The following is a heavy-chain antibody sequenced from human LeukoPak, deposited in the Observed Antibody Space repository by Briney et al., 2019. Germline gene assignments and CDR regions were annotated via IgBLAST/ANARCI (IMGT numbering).Heavy chain of an antibody. Sequence: PGGSLRLSSVASGFTFSSYVMSWIRQAPGKGLEWVSAISGSGGSTYYADSVKGRFTISRDNSKNTLYLQMNSLRAEDTAVYYCAKANGGNDVDLSCWGQGTLVTVSS. CDR3: AKANGGNDVDLSC. J-gene: IGHJ4*02. CDR1: GFTFSSYV. V-gene: IGHV3-23*01. D-gene: IGHD4-23*01. CDR2: ISGSGGST.